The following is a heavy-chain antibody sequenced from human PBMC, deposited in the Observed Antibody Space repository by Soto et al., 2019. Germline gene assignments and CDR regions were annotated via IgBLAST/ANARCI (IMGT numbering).Heavy chain of an antibody. D-gene: IGHD4-17*01. CDR1: GGSISSYY. J-gene: IGHJ4*02. Sequence: PSETLSLTCTVSGGSISSYYWSWIRQPPGKGLEWMGYIYYSGSTNCNPSLKSRGTISVDTSKNQFSLKLSSGPAADTAADYCARDMALPTGHIDVWGQGTLVTVSS. CDR3: ARDMALPTGHIDV. CDR2: IYYSGST. V-gene: IGHV4-59*01.